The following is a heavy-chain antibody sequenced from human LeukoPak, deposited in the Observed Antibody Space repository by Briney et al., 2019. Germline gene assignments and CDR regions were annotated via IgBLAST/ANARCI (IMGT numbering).Heavy chain of an antibody. Sequence: PSETLSLTCTVSGGSISSYYWSWIRQPPGHGLEYIGYIYFSGSTNYNPSLKSRVSISVDTSKNQFSLNLRSLTAADTAVYYCARHGSGWSFDYWGQGTLITVSS. CDR3: ARHGSGWSFDY. CDR1: GGSISSYY. J-gene: IGHJ4*02. D-gene: IGHD6-19*01. V-gene: IGHV4-59*08. CDR2: IYFSGST.